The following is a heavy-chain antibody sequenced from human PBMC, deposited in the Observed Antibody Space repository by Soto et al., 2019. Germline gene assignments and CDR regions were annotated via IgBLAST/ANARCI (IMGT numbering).Heavy chain of an antibody. D-gene: IGHD2-21*02. CDR3: ALSHCGGDCYPIYYYYYYGMDV. Sequence: PWRSLRPSCSSSGFTCRSSGMPGSRQAPGKGLEWVAVIWYDGSSKYYADSVKGRFTISRDNSKNTLYLQMNSLRAEDTAVYYCALSHCGGDCYPIYYYYYYGMDVWGQGTTVTVSS. V-gene: IGHV3-33*01. CDR1: GFTCRSSG. CDR2: IWYDGSSK. J-gene: IGHJ6*02.